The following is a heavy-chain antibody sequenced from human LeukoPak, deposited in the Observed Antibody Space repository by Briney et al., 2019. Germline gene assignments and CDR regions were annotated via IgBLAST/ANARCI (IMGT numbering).Heavy chain of an antibody. CDR1: GGSVTRNY. V-gene: IGHV4-59*02. D-gene: IGHD3-22*01. J-gene: IGHJ4*02. Sequence: SETLSLTCTVSGGSVTRNYWSWIRQSPRKGLELIGYIYYSGGTNYNPSLKSRVTISLGTSKNQFSLKLSSVTAADSAIYYCASHYYDSSGYYHGFDSWGQGTLVTVSS. CDR3: ASHYYDSSGYYHGFDS. CDR2: IYYSGGT.